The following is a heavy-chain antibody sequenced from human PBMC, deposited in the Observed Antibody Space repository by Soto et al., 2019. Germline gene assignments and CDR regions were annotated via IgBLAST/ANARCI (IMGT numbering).Heavy chain of an antibody. D-gene: IGHD4-17*01. CDR3: ARGPDDSDVPRWDY. Sequence: QVQLVQSGAEVRKPGASVRLSCKASGYTFNRFYLHWVRQAPGQGLEWMGIINNRGGTTAYAQNFRGRRTVTRDTSTSTLYMELSDLRSEDAAVYYCARGPDDSDVPRWDYWGQGTRVTVSS. CDR1: GYTFNRFY. CDR2: INNRGGTT. J-gene: IGHJ4*02. V-gene: IGHV1-46*02.